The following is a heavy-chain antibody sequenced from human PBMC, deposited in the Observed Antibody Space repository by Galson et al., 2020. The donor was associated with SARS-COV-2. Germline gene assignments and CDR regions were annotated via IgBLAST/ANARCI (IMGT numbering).Heavy chain of an antibody. V-gene: IGHV3-21*01. CDR3: VREATWAMLGMDV. D-gene: IGHD3-10*02. CDR1: GFPFNSYT. Sequence: VGSLRLCCAVAGFPFNSYTMSWVRQAPGKWLEWVSSISSSREYIYSADSLKGQITIPRANAKNSLYLQMNSLRAEDTSLYYCVREATWAMLGMDVWGQGTAVTVSS. CDR2: ISSSREYI. J-gene: IGHJ6*01.